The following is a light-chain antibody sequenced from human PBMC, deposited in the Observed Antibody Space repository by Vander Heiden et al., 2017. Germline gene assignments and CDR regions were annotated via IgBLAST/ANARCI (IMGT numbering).Light chain of an antibody. J-gene: IGKJ4*01. CDR2: WAS. CDR3: QQDYSTPRT. CDR1: QSVLYSSNNKNY. V-gene: IGKV4-1*01. Sequence: DILMTQSPDPMAVSLGETATINCKSSQSVLYSSNNKNYLAWYQQKPGQPPKLLIYWASTRESGVPDRFSGSGSGTDFTLTISSLQAEDVAVYYCQQDYSTPRTFGGGTKVEIK.